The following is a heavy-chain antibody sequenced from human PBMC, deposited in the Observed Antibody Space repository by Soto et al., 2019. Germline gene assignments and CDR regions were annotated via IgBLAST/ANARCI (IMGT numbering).Heavy chain of an antibody. J-gene: IGHJ4*02. Sequence: GGSLRLSCAASGYTFSSYAMSWVRQAPGKGLEWVSAISGSGGSTYYADSVKGRFTISRDNSKNTLYLQMNSLRAEDTAVYYCAKHLASSGWSDYWGQGTLVTVS. D-gene: IGHD6-19*01. CDR3: AKHLASSGWSDY. V-gene: IGHV3-23*01. CDR2: ISGSGGST. CDR1: GYTFSSYA.